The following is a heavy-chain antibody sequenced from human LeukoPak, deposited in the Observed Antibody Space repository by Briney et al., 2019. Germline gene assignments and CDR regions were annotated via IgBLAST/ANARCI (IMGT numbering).Heavy chain of an antibody. CDR2: ISGSGDST. D-gene: IGHD2-2*01. CDR1: GFTFSSFA. V-gene: IGHV3-23*01. Sequence: GGSLRLSCAASGFTFSSFALSWVRQAPGKGLEWVSSISGSGDSTYHMESVKGRYTISRDNSKNTLYLQMNSLRAEDTAVYYCAKKESRYCSSTSCLIGMDVWGQGTTVTVSS. CDR3: AKKESRYCSSTSCLIGMDV. J-gene: IGHJ6*02.